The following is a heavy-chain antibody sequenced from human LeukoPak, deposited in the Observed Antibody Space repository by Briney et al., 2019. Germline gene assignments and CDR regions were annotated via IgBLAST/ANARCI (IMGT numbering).Heavy chain of an antibody. D-gene: IGHD3-3*01. CDR1: GGSFSGYY. Sequence: SETLSLTCAVYGGSFSGYYWSWIRQPPGKGLEWIGEINHGGSTNYNPSLKSRLTISVDTSKNQFSLKLSSVTAADTAVYYCARQVGYDFWSGYYTGSFDYWGQGTLVTVSS. CDR3: ARQVGYDFWSGYYTGSFDY. J-gene: IGHJ4*02. V-gene: IGHV4-34*01. CDR2: INHGGST.